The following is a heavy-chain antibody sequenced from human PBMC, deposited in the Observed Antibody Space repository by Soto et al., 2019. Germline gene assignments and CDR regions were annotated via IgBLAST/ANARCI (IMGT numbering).Heavy chain of an antibody. CDR1: GFAFSDYY. D-gene: IGHD3-3*01. CDR3: ARIPPGYDPSEYHYGMDV. CDR2: LSTTGNYV. J-gene: IGHJ6*02. V-gene: IGHV3-11*05. Sequence: QVQLVESGGALVKPGGSLRLSCAASGFAFSDYYMTWIRQAPGKGLEWVSFLSTTGNYVNYADSLKGRFTISRDNARNSLYLQMHSLRVEYTAVYYCARIPPGYDPSEYHYGMDVWGQGTTVTVSS.